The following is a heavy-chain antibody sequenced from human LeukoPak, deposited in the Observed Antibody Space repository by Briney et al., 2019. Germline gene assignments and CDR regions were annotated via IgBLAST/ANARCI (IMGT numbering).Heavy chain of an antibody. Sequence: GGSLRLSCAASGFTFSSYAMSWVRQAPGKGLDWVSAISGGGGNTYYADSVKGRFTISRDNSKDTLYLQMNSLRAEDTAVYYCAKDQYGGNPQYYFDYWGQGTLVTVSS. CDR2: ISGGGGNT. V-gene: IGHV3-23*01. D-gene: IGHD4-23*01. CDR1: GFTFSSYA. CDR3: AKDQYGGNPQYYFDY. J-gene: IGHJ4*02.